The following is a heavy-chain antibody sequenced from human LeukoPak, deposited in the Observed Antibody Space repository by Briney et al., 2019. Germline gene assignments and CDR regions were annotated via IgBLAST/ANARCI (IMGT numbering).Heavy chain of an antibody. D-gene: IGHD6-13*01. CDR1: GGSISSSTYY. Sequence: SETLSLTCTVSGGSISSSTYYWGWIRQPPGKGLEWIGSIYYSGSTYYNPSLKSRVTISVDTSKNQFSLKLGSVTAADTAVYYCARYSSSWYGWFDPWGQGTLVTVSS. CDR2: IYYSGST. J-gene: IGHJ5*02. V-gene: IGHV4-39*01. CDR3: ARYSSSWYGWFDP.